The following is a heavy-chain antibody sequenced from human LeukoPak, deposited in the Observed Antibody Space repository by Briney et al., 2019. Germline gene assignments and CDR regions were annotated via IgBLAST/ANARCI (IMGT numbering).Heavy chain of an antibody. V-gene: IGHV3-66*01. CDR3: ARESSGWPQLLDY. J-gene: IGHJ4*02. CDR1: GFTDSSTY. D-gene: IGHD5-24*01. Sequence: GGSLKLPCTASGFTDSSTYMSWVRQATGKGLEWDPVIDSGGSTYYADSVKGRFTTSRDNSKHTVYLQMNSLRAEDTAAYYCARESSGWPQLLDYWGQGTLVTVSS. CDR2: IDSGGST.